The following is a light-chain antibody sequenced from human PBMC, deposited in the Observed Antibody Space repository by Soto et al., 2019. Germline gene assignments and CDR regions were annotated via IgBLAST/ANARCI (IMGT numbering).Light chain of an antibody. CDR2: GAS. Sequence: EIVMTQSPATLSVSPGARATLSCRASRSVSSNLAWYQQKPGQAPRLLIYGASTRATGVPARFSGSRSGTEFTLTISSLQSEDFTVYYCQQYNNWPPTFGQGTRLEIK. J-gene: IGKJ5*01. V-gene: IGKV3-15*01. CDR3: QQYNNWPPT. CDR1: RSVSSN.